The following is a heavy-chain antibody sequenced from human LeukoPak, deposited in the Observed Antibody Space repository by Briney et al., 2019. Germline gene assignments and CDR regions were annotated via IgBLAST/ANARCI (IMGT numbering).Heavy chain of an antibody. Sequence: ASVKVSCKASGYMFTDYYLHWVRQAPGQGLEWMGWIKAESGRTHYAQKFQGGVTMTRDTSITTAYMELSRLRSDDAAVFYCARSPHILTGENFDFWGQGTLVTVSS. V-gene: IGHV1-2*02. J-gene: IGHJ4*02. CDR1: GYMFTDYY. CDR3: ARSPHILTGENFDF. CDR2: IKAESGRT. D-gene: IGHD3-9*01.